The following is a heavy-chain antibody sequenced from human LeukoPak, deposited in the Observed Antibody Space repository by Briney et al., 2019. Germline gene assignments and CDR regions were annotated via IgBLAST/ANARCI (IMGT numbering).Heavy chain of an antibody. J-gene: IGHJ3*02. CDR2: IYPGDSDT. Sequence: GESLKISCQGSGYSFTSYWIGWVRQMPGKGLEWMGIIYPGDSDTRYSPSFQGQVTISADKSISTAYLRWNSLKASDSAMYYCAIATRSFSDVFDIWGQGTMVTVSS. CDR1: GYSFTSYW. V-gene: IGHV5-51*01. CDR3: AIATRSFSDVFDI. D-gene: IGHD5-12*01.